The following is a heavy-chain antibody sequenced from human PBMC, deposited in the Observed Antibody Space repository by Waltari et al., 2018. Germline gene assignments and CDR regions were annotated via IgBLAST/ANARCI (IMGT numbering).Heavy chain of an antibody. V-gene: IGHV4-34*02. D-gene: IGHD3-3*01. CDR1: GGPSSSAYF. CDR2: ISDRGPD. Sequence: QVLLQQWGAGLLKPSETPSLSCAVHGGPSSSAYFWNWVRQVPGKGLEWIGEISDRGPDNDNPAPRSRATITVDTSRNQCALTVSSMTAADTAINYWERRAEIGVQGRYFQYGGQGTLVTVSS. J-gene: IGHJ1*01. CDR3: ERRAEIGVQGRYFQY.